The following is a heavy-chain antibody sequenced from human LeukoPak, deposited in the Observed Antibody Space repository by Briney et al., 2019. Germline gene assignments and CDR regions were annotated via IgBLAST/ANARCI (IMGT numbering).Heavy chain of an antibody. D-gene: IGHD6-25*01. CDR2: IDTAGDT. CDR3: ARVLTVRSGGYDAFDI. CDR1: GFTFSSYD. V-gene: IGHV3-13*01. Sequence: PGGSLRLTCAASGFTFSSYDMHWVRQATGKGLEWVPAIDTAGDTYYPGSVKGRFTISRENAKNSLYLQMNSLRAGDTAVYYCARVLTVRSGGYDAFDIWGQGTMVTVSS. J-gene: IGHJ3*02.